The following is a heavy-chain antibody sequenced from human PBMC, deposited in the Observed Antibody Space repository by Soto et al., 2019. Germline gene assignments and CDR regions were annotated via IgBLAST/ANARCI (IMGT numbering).Heavy chain of an antibody. Sequence: GGSLRLSCAASGFTFSVYSMNWVRQAPGKGLEWVSYISYSRTTIYYADSVKGRFTISRDNAKNTLYLQMNSLRAEDTAVYFCARDERYHWLDSWGQGFLVTVYS. CDR1: GFTFSVYS. J-gene: IGHJ5*01. D-gene: IGHD1-1*01. CDR3: ARDERYHWLDS. CDR2: ISYSRTTI. V-gene: IGHV3-48*01.